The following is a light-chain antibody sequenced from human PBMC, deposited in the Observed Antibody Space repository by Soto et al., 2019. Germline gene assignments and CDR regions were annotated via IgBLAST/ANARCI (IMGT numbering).Light chain of an antibody. J-gene: IGLJ2*01. Sequence: QSVLTQPASVSGSPGQSITISCSGTSSDVGGYKYVSWYQQHPGKATKLMIYDVTSRPSGVSNRFSGSKSGNTASLTISGLQAEDEADYYCSSYTSTTTLLFGGGTKVTVL. CDR3: SSYTSTTTLL. CDR2: DVT. CDR1: SSDVGGYKY. V-gene: IGLV2-14*01.